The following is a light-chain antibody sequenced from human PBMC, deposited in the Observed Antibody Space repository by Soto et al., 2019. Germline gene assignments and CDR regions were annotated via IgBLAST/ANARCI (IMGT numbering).Light chain of an antibody. CDR3: QQYDQWWT. J-gene: IGKJ1*01. CDR2: GAS. CDR1: QSVNTN. Sequence: IVIDPFPATLFVTPGRRATFSCRASQSVNTNLAWYQLKPDQAPRLLVYGASIRATGIPARFSGSGSGTEYSLTISSPQSEDFGVYFCQQYDQWWTFGQGTKVDI. V-gene: IGKV3-15*01.